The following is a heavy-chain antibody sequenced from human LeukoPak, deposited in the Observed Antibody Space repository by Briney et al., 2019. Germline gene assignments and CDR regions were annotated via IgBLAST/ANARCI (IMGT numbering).Heavy chain of an antibody. Sequence: SETLSLTCTVSGGSISSRDHYWSWIRQPLGQGLEWIGYIYYSGSTYYNPSLKSRATISVDTSKNQFSLQLNSVTPEDTAVYYCARESRWGFLYWFDPWGQGTLVSVSS. CDR1: GGSISSRDHY. V-gene: IGHV4-30-4*08. CDR2: IYYSGST. D-gene: IGHD7-27*01. CDR3: ARESRWGFLYWFDP. J-gene: IGHJ5*02.